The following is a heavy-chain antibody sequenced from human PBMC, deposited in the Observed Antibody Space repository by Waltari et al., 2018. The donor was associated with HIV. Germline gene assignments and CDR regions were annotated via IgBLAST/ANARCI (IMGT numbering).Heavy chain of an antibody. CDR1: GGSISSSSYY. CDR3: ARQSHTAIFYFDY. J-gene: IGHJ4*02. CDR2: IYYSGST. Sequence: QLQLQESGPGLVKPSETLSLTCTVSGGSISSSSYYWGWIRQPPGKGLEWIGSIYYSGSTYYNPSLKSRVTISVDTSKNQFSLKLSSVTAADTAVYYCARQSHTAIFYFDYWGQGTLVTVSS. D-gene: IGHD5-18*01. V-gene: IGHV4-39*01.